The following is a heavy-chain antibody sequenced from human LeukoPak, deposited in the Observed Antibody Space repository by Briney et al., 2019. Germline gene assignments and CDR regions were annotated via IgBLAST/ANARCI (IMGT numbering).Heavy chain of an antibody. CDR2: IIPIFGTA. V-gene: IGHV1-69*13. CDR1: GGTFSSYA. D-gene: IGHD6-6*01. CDR3: ARGREYSSSRHFQRLDY. J-gene: IGHJ4*02. Sequence: GAPVKVSCKASGGTFSSYAISWVRQAPGQGLEWMGGIIPIFGTANYAQKFQGRVTITADESTSTAYMELSSLRSEDTAVYYCARGREYSSSRHFQRLDYWGQGTLVTVSS.